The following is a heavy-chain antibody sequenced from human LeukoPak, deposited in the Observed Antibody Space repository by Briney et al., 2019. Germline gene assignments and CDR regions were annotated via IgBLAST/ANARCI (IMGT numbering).Heavy chain of an antibody. CDR2: ISGSGGST. CDR3: ANQGKDSSSWYLGITPFDY. D-gene: IGHD6-13*01. J-gene: IGHJ4*02. CDR1: GFTFSSYA. Sequence: HPGGSLRLSCAASGFTFSSYAMSWVRQAPGKGLEWVSAISGSGGSTYYADSVKGRFTISRDNSKNTLYPQMNSLRAEDTAVYYCANQGKDSSSWYLGITPFDYWGQGTLVTVSS. V-gene: IGHV3-23*01.